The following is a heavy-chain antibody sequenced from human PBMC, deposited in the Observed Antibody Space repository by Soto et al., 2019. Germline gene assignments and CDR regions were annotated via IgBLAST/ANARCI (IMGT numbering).Heavy chain of an antibody. CDR2: IYSGGSI. J-gene: IGHJ3*02. V-gene: IGHV3-53*02. CDR3: ARQWEGDAFDI. D-gene: IGHD1-26*01. CDR1: GFTVSSNY. Sequence: EVQLVETGGGLIQPGGSLRLSCAASGFTVSSNYMSWVRQAPGKGLEWVSVIYSGGSIYYADSVKGRFTISRDNSKNTLYLQMNSLRAEDTAVYYCARQWEGDAFDIWGQGTMVTVSS.